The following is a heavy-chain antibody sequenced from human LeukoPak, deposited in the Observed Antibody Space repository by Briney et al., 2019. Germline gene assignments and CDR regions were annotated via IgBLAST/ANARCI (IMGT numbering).Heavy chain of an antibody. CDR2: INPNSGGT. CDR1: GYSFTGYY. V-gene: IGHV1-2*02. J-gene: IGHJ5*02. Sequence: RASVKVSCKASGYSFTGYYMHWVRQAPGQGLEWMGRINPNSGGTNYAQKFQGRVTMTRDTSISTAYMELSSLRSDDTAMYYCAGDFDVDWLDPWGQGTLVTVSS. D-gene: IGHD3-16*01. CDR3: AGDFDVDWLDP.